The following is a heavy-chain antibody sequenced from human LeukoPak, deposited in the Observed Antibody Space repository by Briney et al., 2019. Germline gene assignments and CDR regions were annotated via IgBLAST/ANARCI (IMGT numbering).Heavy chain of an antibody. V-gene: IGHV3-74*01. CDR2: ISSDGTTT. Sequence: GGSLRLSCAASGFTFSSHWMHWVRQAPGKGLVWVSRISSDGTTTNYADSVKGRFTISRDNAKNTLYLQMNSLRVEDTAVYYCTRGPPDGSGNYYPGDFWGQRTLVTVSS. CDR1: GFTFSSHW. CDR3: TRGPPDGSGNYYPGDF. J-gene: IGHJ4*02. D-gene: IGHD3-10*01.